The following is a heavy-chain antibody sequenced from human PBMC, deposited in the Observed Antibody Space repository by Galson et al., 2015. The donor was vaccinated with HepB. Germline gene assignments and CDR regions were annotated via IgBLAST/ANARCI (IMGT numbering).Heavy chain of an antibody. CDR3: ARDQRIVGATRAFDI. V-gene: IGHV3-66*02. D-gene: IGHD1-26*01. J-gene: IGHJ3*02. CDR2: IYSGGST. Sequence: LRLSCAASGFTVSSNYMSWVRQAPGKGLEWVSVIYSGGSTYYADSVKGRFTISRDNSKNTLYLQMNSLRAEDTAVYYCARDQRIVGATRAFDIWGQGTMVTVSS. CDR1: GFTVSSNY.